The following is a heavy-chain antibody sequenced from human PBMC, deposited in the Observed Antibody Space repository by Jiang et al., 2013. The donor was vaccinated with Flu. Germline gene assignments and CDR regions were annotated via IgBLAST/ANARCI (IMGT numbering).Heavy chain of an antibody. D-gene: IGHD3-22*01. CDR1: GFSLSNARMG. J-gene: IGHJ6*02. V-gene: IGHV2-26*01. Sequence: KPTQTLTLTCTVSGFSLSNARMGVSWIRQPPGKALEWLAHIFSNDEKSYSTSLKSRLTISKDTSKGQVVLTMTNMDPVDTATYYCARMRYYDSSGYYFGGLFYYYGMDVWGQGTTVTVSS. CDR2: IFSNDEK. CDR3: ARMRYYDSSGYYFGGLFYYYGMDV.